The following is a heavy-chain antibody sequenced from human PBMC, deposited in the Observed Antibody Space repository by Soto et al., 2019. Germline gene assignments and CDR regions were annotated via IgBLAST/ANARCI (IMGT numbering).Heavy chain of an antibody. J-gene: IGHJ6*02. Sequence: SLRLSCAASGFTFSSYGMHWVRQAPGKGLEWVAVIWYDGSNKYYADSVKGRFTISRDNSKNTLYLQMNSLRAEDTAVYYCARSLMATTHYYYYGMDVWGQGTTVTVSS. CDR1: GFTFSSYG. V-gene: IGHV3-33*01. D-gene: IGHD5-12*01. CDR3: ARSLMATTHYYYYGMDV. CDR2: IWYDGSNK.